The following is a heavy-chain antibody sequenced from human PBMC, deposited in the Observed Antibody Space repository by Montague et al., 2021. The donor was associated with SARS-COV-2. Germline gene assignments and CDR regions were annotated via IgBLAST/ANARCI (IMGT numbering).Heavy chain of an antibody. J-gene: IGHJ4*02. CDR2: IYYSGST. Sequence: SETLSLTCTVSGGSISSSSYDWGRIRKPPGKGLEWIGSIYYSGSTYYNPSLKSRVTISVDTSKNQFSLKLSSVTAADTAVYYCARDLNEYSSSGGFDYWGQGTLVTVSS. D-gene: IGHD6-6*01. CDR3: ARDLNEYSSSGGFDY. V-gene: IGHV4-39*07. CDR1: GGSISSSSYD.